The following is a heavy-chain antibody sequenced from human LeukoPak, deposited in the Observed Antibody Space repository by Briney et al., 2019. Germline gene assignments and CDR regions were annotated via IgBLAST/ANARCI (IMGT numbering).Heavy chain of an antibody. CDR2: IYYSGST. CDR3: AGWYYDSSGYYRTDAFDI. D-gene: IGHD3-22*01. V-gene: IGHV4-31*02. Sequence: WVRQMPGKGLEWIGYIYYSGSTYYNPSLKSRVTISVDTSKNQFSLKLSSVTAADTAVYYCAGWYYDSSGYYRTDAFDIWGQGTMVTVSS. J-gene: IGHJ3*02.